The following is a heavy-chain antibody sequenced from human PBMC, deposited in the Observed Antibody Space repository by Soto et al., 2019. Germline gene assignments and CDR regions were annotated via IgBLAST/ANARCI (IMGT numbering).Heavy chain of an antibody. CDR3: ARAPDCYDNSGYLYFDY. CDR2: INHSGST. CDR1: GGSFSGYY. D-gene: IGHD3-22*01. V-gene: IGHV4-34*01. J-gene: IGHJ4*02. Sequence: SETLSLTCAVYGGSFSGYYWSWIRQPPGKGLEWIGEINHSGSTNYNPSLKSRVTISVDTSKNQFSLKLSSVTAADTAVYYCARAPDCYDNSGYLYFDYWGQGTLVTVSS.